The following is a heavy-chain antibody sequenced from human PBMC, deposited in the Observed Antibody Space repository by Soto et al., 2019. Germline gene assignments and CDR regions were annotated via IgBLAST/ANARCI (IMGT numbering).Heavy chain of an antibody. CDR2: TSWNSGSI. CDR1: GFTFSSYS. J-gene: IGHJ4*02. Sequence: GGSLRLSCAASGFTFSSYSMNWVRQAPGKGLERVSYTSWNSGSIGYADSVKGRFTISRDNAKNSLYLQMNSLRAEDTALYYCAKDKGYVGKAVAGTWFALAYWGQGTLVTVSS. V-gene: IGHV3-48*04. D-gene: IGHD6-19*01. CDR3: AKDKGYVGKAVAGTWFALAY.